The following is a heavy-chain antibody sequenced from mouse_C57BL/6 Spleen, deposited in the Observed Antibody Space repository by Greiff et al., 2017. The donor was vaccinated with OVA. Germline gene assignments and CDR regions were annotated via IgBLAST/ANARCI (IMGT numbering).Heavy chain of an antibody. CDR3: ARLYSNLYYAMDY. V-gene: IGHV1-42*01. CDR2: INPSTGRT. J-gene: IGHJ4*01. Sequence: EVQLQQSGPELVKPGASVKISCKASGYSFTGYYMNWVKQSPEKSLEWIGEINPSTGRTTYNQKFKAKATLTVDKSSSTAYMQLKSLTSEDSAVYYCARLYSNLYYAMDYWGQGTSVTVSS. CDR1: GYSFTGYY. D-gene: IGHD2-5*01.